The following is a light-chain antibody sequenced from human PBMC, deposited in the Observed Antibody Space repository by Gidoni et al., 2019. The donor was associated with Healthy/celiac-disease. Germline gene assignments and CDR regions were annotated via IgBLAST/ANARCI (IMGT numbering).Light chain of an antibody. Sequence: QSGLTQQPSASGTPGQRVTISCSGSSSNIGSNTVNWYQQLPGTAPKLLIYSNNQRPSGVPDRFSGSKSGTSASLAISGLQSEDEADYYCAAWDDSLNGPVFGGGTKLTVL. V-gene: IGLV1-44*01. CDR2: SNN. CDR1: SSNIGSNT. J-gene: IGLJ2*01. CDR3: AAWDDSLNGPV.